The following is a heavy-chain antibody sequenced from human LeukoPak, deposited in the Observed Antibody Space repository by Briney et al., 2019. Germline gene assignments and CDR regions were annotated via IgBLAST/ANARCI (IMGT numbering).Heavy chain of an antibody. Sequence: SETLSLTCTVSGGSISSSNYYWSWIRQPAGKGLEWIGRIYTSGSTNYNPSLKSRVTISVDTSKNQFSLKLSSVTAADTAVYYCARDHGYSGSYLFDYWGQGTLVTVSS. D-gene: IGHD1-26*01. V-gene: IGHV4-61*02. J-gene: IGHJ4*02. CDR3: ARDHGYSGSYLFDY. CDR2: IYTSGST. CDR1: GGSISSSNYY.